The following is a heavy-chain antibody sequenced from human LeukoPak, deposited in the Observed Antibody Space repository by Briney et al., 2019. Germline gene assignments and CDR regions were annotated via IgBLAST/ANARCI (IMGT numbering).Heavy chain of an antibody. CDR3: ARHFAYSSSSYFDY. CDR1: GGSVSSYY. V-gene: IGHV4-59*08. J-gene: IGHJ4*02. CDR2: VYYTGST. Sequence: PSETLSLTCSVSGGSVSSYYWSWIRRPPGKGLEWIGYVYYTGSTNYNPSLKSRVTMFEDKSKNQFSLRLSSVTVADTAVYYCARHFAYSSSSYFDYWGQGSLVTVSS. D-gene: IGHD6-6*01.